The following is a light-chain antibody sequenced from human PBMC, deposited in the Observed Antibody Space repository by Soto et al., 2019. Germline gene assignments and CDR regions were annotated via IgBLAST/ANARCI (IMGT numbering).Light chain of an antibody. Sequence: EKVMTQSPATLSVSPGERAILSCRASQSVSSYLAWYQQKPGQAPRLLIYDASNRATGIPARFSAWGSGTDFTLTISRVDPADFAFYYCQQYFTSPITFGQGTRLEIK. J-gene: IGKJ5*01. V-gene: IGKV3-11*01. CDR1: QSVSSY. CDR3: QQYFTSPIT. CDR2: DAS.